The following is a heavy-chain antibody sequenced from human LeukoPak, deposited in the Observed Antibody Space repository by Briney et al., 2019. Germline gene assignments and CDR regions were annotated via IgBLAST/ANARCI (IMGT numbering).Heavy chain of an antibody. CDR1: GSTFSSYA. D-gene: IGHD3-9*01. J-gene: IGHJ4*02. V-gene: IGHV3-30*01. CDR3: AREDTYYDILTGPLDY. CDR2: ISYDGSNK. Sequence: GGSLRLSCAASGSTFSSYAMHWVRQAPGKGLEWVAVISYDGSNKYYADSVKGRFTISRDNSKNTLYLQMNSLRAEDTAVYYCAREDTYYDILTGPLDYWGQGTLVTVSS.